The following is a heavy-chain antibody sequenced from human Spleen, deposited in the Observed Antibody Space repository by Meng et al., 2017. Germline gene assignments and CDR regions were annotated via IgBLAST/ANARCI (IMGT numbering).Heavy chain of an antibody. V-gene: IGHV3-23*01. CDR1: GFTFRNYA. J-gene: IGHJ4*02. CDR3: ARTDLYSSGWYSYNFDY. Sequence: GESLKISCAASGFTFRNYAMSWVRQAPGKGLGWVSDISGSRGTTYYADSVKGRFTISRDNYKNTLFLQMDSLRADDTAVYYCARTDLYSSGWYSYNFDYWGQGTLVTVSS. CDR2: ISGSRGTT. D-gene: IGHD6-19*01.